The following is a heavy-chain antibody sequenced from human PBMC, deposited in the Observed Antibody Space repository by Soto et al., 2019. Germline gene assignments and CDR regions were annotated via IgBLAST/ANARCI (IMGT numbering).Heavy chain of an antibody. J-gene: IGHJ4*02. D-gene: IGHD3-16*01. CDR2: INPSGGST. Sequence: SVKVSCKASGYTFTSYYMHWVRQAPGQGLEWMGIINPSGGSTSYAQKFQGRVTMTRDTSTSTVYMELSSLRSEDTAVYYCAAFSVFGWNIIEGDYWGQGTLVTVSS. CDR1: GYTFTSYY. V-gene: IGHV1-46*01. CDR3: AAFSVFGWNIIEGDY.